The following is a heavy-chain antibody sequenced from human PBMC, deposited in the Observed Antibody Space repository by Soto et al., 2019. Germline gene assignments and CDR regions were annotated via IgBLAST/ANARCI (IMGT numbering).Heavy chain of an antibody. V-gene: IGHV4-59*01. CDR1: GGSISSYY. CDR2: IYYSGST. D-gene: IGHD3-22*01. J-gene: IGHJ6*02. CDR3: ARGTYYYDSSGWPDYYYYGMDV. Sequence: SETLSLTCTVSGGSISSYYWSWIRQPPGKGLEWIGYIYYSGSTNYNPSLKSRVTISVDTSKNQFSLELSSVTAADTAVYYCARGTYYYDSSGWPDYYYYGMDVWGQGTTVTVSS.